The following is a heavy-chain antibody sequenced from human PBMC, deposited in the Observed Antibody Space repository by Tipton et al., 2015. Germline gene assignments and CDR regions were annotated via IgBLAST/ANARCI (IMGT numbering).Heavy chain of an antibody. J-gene: IGHJ4*02. CDR3: ARDQSLSNYHFDF. Sequence: SLRLSCAASGFSFSSYGMHWVRQAPGKGLEWVAVIWFDGSNKYYAESVKGRFTISRDSSKNTAYLQMNSLRAEDTAVYYCARDQSLSNYHFDFWGQGTQVTVSS. CDR1: GFSFSSYG. V-gene: IGHV3-33*01. D-gene: IGHD5-24*01. CDR2: IWFDGSNK.